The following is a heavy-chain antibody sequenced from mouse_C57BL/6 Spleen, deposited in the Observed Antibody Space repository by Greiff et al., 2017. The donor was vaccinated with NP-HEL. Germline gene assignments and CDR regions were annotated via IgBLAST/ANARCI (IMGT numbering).Heavy chain of an antibody. CDR1: GYTFTSYW. CDR2: IDPNSGGT. CDR3: ATYSNYGCYYAMDY. D-gene: IGHD2-5*01. V-gene: IGHV1-72*01. Sequence: QVQLQQTGAELVKPGASVKLSCKASGYTFTSYWMHWVKQRPGRGLEWIGRIDPNSGGTKYNEKFKSKATLTVDKPSSTAYMQLSSLTSEDSAVYYCATYSNYGCYYAMDYWGQGTSVTVSS. J-gene: IGHJ4*01.